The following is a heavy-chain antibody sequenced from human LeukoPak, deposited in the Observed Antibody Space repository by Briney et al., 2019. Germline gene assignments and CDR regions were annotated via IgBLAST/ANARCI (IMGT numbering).Heavy chain of an antibody. CDR3: ARPSNVMVGAFDI. D-gene: IGHD3-10*01. J-gene: IGHJ3*02. CDR1: GYTFTGYY. Sequence: ASVKVSCKASGYTFTGYYVHWVRQAPGQGLEWMGWINPNSGGTNYAQKFQGRVTMTRDTSVSTAYMELSRLRSDDTAVYYCARPSNVMVGAFDIWGQGTMVTVSS. V-gene: IGHV1-2*02. CDR2: INPNSGGT.